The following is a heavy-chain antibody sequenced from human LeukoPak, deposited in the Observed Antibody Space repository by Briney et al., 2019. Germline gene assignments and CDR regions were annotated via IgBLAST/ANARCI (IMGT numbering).Heavy chain of an antibody. Sequence: PGGSLRLSCAASGFTFRNYYMAWIRQAPGKGLEWISYISSSAITTYYTDAVRGRFTISRDNDKESMYLHMNSLRAEDTAVYYCARERYFRKHNDYWGQGTLVTVSS. V-gene: IGHV3-11*01. CDR3: ARERYFRKHNDY. D-gene: IGHD1-26*01. CDR1: GFTFRNYY. CDR2: ISSSAITT. J-gene: IGHJ4*02.